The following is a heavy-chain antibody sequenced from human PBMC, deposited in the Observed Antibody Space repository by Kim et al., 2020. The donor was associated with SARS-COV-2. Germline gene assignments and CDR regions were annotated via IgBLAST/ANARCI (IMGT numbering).Heavy chain of an antibody. CDR3: ARGGDSSS. CDR2: ISGSGAGT. Sequence: GGSLRLSCAASGFTFSNYAMNWVRQAPGEGLEWVSSISGSGAGTYYADSVKGRFTISRDNSKNTLYLQMNSLRAEDTAAYYCARGGDSSSWGQGTLVTVSS. J-gene: IGHJ4*02. V-gene: IGHV3-23*01. CDR1: GFTFSNYA. D-gene: IGHD2-2*01.